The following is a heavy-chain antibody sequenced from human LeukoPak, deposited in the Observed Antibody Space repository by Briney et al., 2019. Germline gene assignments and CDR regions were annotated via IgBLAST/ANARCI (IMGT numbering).Heavy chain of an antibody. CDR3: AKDAPVNIVVVPAANS. CDR2: ISGSGGST. J-gene: IGHJ4*02. CDR1: GFTFSSYA. V-gene: IGHV3-23*01. Sequence: GSLRLSCAASGFTFSSYAMSWVRQAPGKGLEWVSAISGSGGSTYYADSVKGRFTIPRDNSKNTLYLQMNSLRAEDTAVYYCAKDAPVNIVVVPAANSWGQGTLVTVSS. D-gene: IGHD2-2*01.